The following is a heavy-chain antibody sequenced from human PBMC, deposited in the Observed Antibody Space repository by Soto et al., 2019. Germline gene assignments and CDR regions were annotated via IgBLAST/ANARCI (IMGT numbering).Heavy chain of an antibody. CDR2: ISAYNGNT. CDR1: GYTFKNYG. D-gene: IGHD4-17*01. CDR3: ARAYGEPPDAFDL. Sequence: QLVQSGSDVKKPGASVKVSCKASGYTFKNYGITWVRQAPGQGLEWVGWISAYNGNTHHAQKVQGRVTLTTDTTPSTAYLELNSVRSDDTAMYYCARAYGEPPDAFDLWGQGTMVTVSS. J-gene: IGHJ3*01. V-gene: IGHV1-18*01.